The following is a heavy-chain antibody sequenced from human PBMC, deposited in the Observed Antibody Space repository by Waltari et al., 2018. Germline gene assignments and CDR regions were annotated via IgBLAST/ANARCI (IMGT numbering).Heavy chain of an antibody. V-gene: IGHV4-59*08. CDR1: GGSISSYY. J-gene: IGHJ4*02. Sequence: QVQLQESGPGLVKPSETLSLTCTVSGGSISSYYWRWIRQPPGKGLEWIGYIYYSGSTNYNPSLKSRVTISVDTSKNQFSLKLSSVTAADTAVYYCARRGDFWSGYGDYFDYWGQGTLVTVSS. CDR2: IYYSGST. D-gene: IGHD3-3*01. CDR3: ARRGDFWSGYGDYFDY.